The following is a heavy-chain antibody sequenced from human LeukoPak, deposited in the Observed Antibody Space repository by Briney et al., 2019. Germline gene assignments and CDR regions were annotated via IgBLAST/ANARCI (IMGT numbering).Heavy chain of an antibody. CDR1: GFTFAEYT. D-gene: IGHD6-25*01. CDR2: ISWNGARI. J-gene: IGHJ4*02. Sequence: GGSLRLSCAASGFTFAEYTMHWVRQAPGKGLEWVSLISWNGARIHYGDSVKGRFTISRDNSKNSLYLQMNSLRTEDTALYYCVKDLVAALDYWGQGTLVTVSS. CDR3: VKDLVAALDY. V-gene: IGHV3-43*01.